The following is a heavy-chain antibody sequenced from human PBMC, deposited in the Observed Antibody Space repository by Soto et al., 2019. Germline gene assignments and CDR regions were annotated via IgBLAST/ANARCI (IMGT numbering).Heavy chain of an antibody. D-gene: IGHD3-3*01. Sequence: GGSLRLSCAASGFSFGSYALSWVRQAPGKGLEWVSTISGSDGKTFYADSVKGRFSISRDTSQNTLYLQMNSLRADDTAIYYCARWSYLDHWGQGTRVTVSS. CDR2: ISGSDGKT. CDR1: GFSFGSYA. CDR3: ARWSYLDH. V-gene: IGHV3-23*01. J-gene: IGHJ4*02.